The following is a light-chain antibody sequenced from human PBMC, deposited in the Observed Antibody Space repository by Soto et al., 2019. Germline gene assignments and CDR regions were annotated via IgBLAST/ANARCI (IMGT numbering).Light chain of an antibody. Sequence: IQMTQSPSSLSASVGDRVTITCRASQSINTYLNWYQQKPGKAPKLLIYTTSNLQSGVPSRFSGSGSGTDFTLTISSLQPEDFATYYCQQSYSTWTFGQGTKVEIK. CDR1: QSINTY. J-gene: IGKJ1*01. V-gene: IGKV1-39*01. CDR2: TTS. CDR3: QQSYSTWT.